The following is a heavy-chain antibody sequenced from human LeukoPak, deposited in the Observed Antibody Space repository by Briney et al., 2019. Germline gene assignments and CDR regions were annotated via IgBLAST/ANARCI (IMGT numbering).Heavy chain of an antibody. V-gene: IGHV1-46*01. CDR3: ARGVVVAATKEDYYYYYMDV. CDR1: GYTFSRFY. Sequence: ASVKVSCKASGYTFSRFYMHWVRQAPGQGLEWMGVITPSGDSTSYAQKFQGRVTMTKDMSTSTVYMEVSSLRTKDTAVYYCARGVVVAATKEDYYYYYMDVWGKGTTVTVSS. J-gene: IGHJ6*03. CDR2: ITPSGDST. D-gene: IGHD2-15*01.